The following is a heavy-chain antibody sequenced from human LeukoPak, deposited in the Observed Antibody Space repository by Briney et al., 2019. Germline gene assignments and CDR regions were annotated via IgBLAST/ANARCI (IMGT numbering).Heavy chain of an antibody. CDR1: GYSISSGYY. CDR2: VYHTGST. Sequence: SETLSLTCAVSGYSISSGYYWVWIRQPPGKGLEWIGSVYHTGSTYYHPSLKSQVTISPDTSKNQFSLRLTSVTAADTALYYCASHYYASSGSLFDSWGRGSLVTVSS. J-gene: IGHJ4*02. V-gene: IGHV4-38-2*01. CDR3: ASHYYASSGSLFDS. D-gene: IGHD3-22*01.